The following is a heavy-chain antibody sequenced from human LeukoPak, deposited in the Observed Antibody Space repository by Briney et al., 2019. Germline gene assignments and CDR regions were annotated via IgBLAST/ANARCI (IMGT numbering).Heavy chain of an antibody. Sequence: GGSLRLSCAASGFTFSSYAMSWVRQAPGKGLEWVSYISSSSGPIYYADSVKGRFTISRDNAKNSLYLQMNSLRGEDTAVYYCARDLSDAFDIWGQGTMVTVSS. V-gene: IGHV3-48*01. J-gene: IGHJ3*02. CDR3: ARDLSDAFDI. CDR1: GFTFSSYA. CDR2: ISSSSGPI.